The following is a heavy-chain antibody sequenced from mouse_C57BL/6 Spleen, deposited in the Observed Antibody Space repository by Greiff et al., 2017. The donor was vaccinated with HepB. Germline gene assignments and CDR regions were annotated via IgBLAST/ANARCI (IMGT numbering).Heavy chain of an antibody. CDR1: GFSLTSYG. D-gene: IGHD1-1*01. J-gene: IGHJ1*03. Sequence: VQLQQSGPGLVQPSQSLSITCTVSGFSLTSYGVHWVRQSPGKGLEWLGVIWRGGSTDYNAAFMSRLSITKDNSKSQVFFKMNSLQADDTAIYYFAENSYCDGCEWYLDVWGTGTTVTVSS. CDR3: AENSYCDGCEWYLDV. CDR2: IWRGGST. V-gene: IGHV2-5*01.